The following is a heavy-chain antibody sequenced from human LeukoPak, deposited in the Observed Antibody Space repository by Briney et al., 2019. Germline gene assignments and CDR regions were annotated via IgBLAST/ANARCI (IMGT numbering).Heavy chain of an antibody. CDR1: GFTFSSYW. J-gene: IGHJ4*02. D-gene: IGHD6-13*01. CDR3: VRVDGSSSCPDY. CDR2: IKQDGSET. V-gene: IGHV3-7*01. Sequence: GGSLRLSCAASGFTFSSYWMSWVRQAPGKGLEWVANIKQDGSETYYVDSVKGRFTISRDNAKNLLYLEMNSLRAEDTALYYCVRVDGSSSCPDYWGQGTLVTVSS.